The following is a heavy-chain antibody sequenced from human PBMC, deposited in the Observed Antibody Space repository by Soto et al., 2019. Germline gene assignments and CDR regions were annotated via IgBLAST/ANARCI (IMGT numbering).Heavy chain of an antibody. D-gene: IGHD3-22*01. CDR1: GGSISSGGYY. J-gene: IGHJ3*02. CDR2: IYYSGST. V-gene: IGHV4-31*03. CDR3: ARVWYYYDSSGYPDVFDI. Sequence: QVQLQESGPGLVKPSQTLSLTCTVSGGSISSGGYYWSWIRQHPGKGLEWIGYIYYSGSTYYNPSLKSRVTISVDTSKNQFSLKLSSVTAADTSVYYCARVWYYYDSSGYPDVFDIWGQGTMVTVSS.